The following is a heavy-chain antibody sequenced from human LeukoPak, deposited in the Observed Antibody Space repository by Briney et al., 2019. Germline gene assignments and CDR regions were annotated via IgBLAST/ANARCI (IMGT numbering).Heavy chain of an antibody. CDR1: AYSFTIYW. CDR2: IYTGHSDT. D-gene: IGHD1-7*01. J-gene: IGHJ6*02. CDR3: ARIRISGTTAYYYCMDV. Sequence: NLSLNSAAYSFTIYWNGWVRHLPAKGLELMGIIYTGHSDTRYNPSFQGQVTISADKSISTAYLQWSSLKASDTAMYYCARIRISGTTAYYYCMDVWGQGTTVTVSS. V-gene: IGHV5-51*01.